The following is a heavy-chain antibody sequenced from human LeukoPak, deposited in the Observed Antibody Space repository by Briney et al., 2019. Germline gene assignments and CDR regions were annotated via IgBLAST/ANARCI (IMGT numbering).Heavy chain of an antibody. CDR3: ARGIVSVIAAAGNGAFDI. J-gene: IGHJ3*02. D-gene: IGHD6-13*01. Sequence: AGGSLRLSCAASGFTVIANYMSWVRQAPGKGLEWVSVIYSGGSRYHADSVKGRFTISRDISKNTLFLQMNSLRAEDTAVYYCARGIVSVIAAAGNGAFDIWGQGTMVTVSS. CDR1: GFTVIANY. CDR2: IYSGGSR. V-gene: IGHV3-53*01.